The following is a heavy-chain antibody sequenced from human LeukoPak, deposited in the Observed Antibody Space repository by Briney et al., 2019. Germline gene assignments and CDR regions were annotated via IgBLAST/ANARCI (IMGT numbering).Heavy chain of an antibody. J-gene: IGHJ4*02. CDR3: AKVHTAMAEYYFDY. V-gene: IGHV3-23*01. CDR2: ISGSGGST. CDR1: GFTFSSYV. Sequence: GRSLRLSCAASGFTFSSYVMSWVRQAPGKGLEWVSAISGSGGSTYYADSVKGRFTISRDNSKNTLYLQMNSLRAEDTAVYYCAKVHTAMAEYYFDYWGQGTLVTVSS. D-gene: IGHD5-18*01.